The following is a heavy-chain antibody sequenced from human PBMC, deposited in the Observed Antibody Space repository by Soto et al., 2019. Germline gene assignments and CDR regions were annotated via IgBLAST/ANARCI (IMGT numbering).Heavy chain of an antibody. CDR3: ARGPPLGY. Sequence: SETLSLTCAVSGYSISSSNWWGWIRQPPGKGLEWIGTIYYSVSTYYNPSLQSRVTISVDTSKNQFSLKLSSVTAADTAVYYCARGPPLGYWGQGTLVTVSS. CDR1: GYSISSSNW. J-gene: IGHJ4*02. CDR2: IYYSVST. V-gene: IGHV4-28*03.